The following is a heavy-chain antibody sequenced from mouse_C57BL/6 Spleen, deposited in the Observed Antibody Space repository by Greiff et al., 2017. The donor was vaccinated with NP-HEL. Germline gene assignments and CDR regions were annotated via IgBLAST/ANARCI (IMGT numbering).Heavy chain of an antibody. CDR1: GFSFNTYA. CDR2: IRSKSNNYAT. D-gene: IGHD1-1*01. J-gene: IGHJ4*01. CDR3: VRHWDYYGSAMDY. Sequence: EVKLVESGGGLVQPKGSLKLSCAASGFSFNTYAMNWVRQAPGKGLEWVARIRSKSNNYATYYADSVKDRFTISRDDSESMLYLQMNNLKTEDTAMYYCVRHWDYYGSAMDYWGQGTSVTVSS. V-gene: IGHV10-1*01.